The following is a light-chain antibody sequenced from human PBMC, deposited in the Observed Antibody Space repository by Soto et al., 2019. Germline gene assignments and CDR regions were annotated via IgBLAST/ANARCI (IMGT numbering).Light chain of an antibody. Sequence: EIVLTQSPGTLSLSPGERATLSCSAIQSVSSSYLAWYQQKPGLAPRLLIYGASSRATGIPDRFSGSGSGTDFTLTISRLEPEDFAVYYCQQYGSSLSITFGQGTRLEIK. CDR3: QQYGSSLSIT. CDR1: QSVSSSY. CDR2: GAS. V-gene: IGKV3-20*01. J-gene: IGKJ5*01.